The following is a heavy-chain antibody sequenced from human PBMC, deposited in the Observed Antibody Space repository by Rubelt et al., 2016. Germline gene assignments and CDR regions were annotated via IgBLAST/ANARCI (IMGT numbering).Heavy chain of an antibody. CDR2: IYYSGST. Sequence: QLQLQESGPGLVKPSETLSLPCTVSGGSISSYYWSWIRQPPGKGLEWIGYIYYSGSTNYNPSLKSLVTISVDTSKNQFSLKLSSVTAADTAVYYCARGGGDCRSTSCYEAWFDPWGQGTLVTVSS. CDR1: GGSISSYY. V-gene: IGHV4-59*01. CDR3: ARGGGDCRSTSCYEAWFDP. J-gene: IGHJ5*02. D-gene: IGHD2-2*01.